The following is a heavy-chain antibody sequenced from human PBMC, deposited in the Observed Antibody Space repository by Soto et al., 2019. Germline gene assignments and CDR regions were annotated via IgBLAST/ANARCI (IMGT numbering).Heavy chain of an antibody. CDR2: IIPIFGTA. D-gene: IGHD3-22*01. CDR3: ARGRPNDYYVSSGYYQPFDY. Sequence: ASVKVSCKASGGTFSSYAISWVRQAPGQGLEWMGGIIPIFGTANYAQKFQGRVTITADESTSTAYMELSSLRSEDTAVYYCARGRPNDYYVSSGYYQPFDYWGQGTLVTGSS. V-gene: IGHV1-69*13. CDR1: GGTFSSYA. J-gene: IGHJ4*02.